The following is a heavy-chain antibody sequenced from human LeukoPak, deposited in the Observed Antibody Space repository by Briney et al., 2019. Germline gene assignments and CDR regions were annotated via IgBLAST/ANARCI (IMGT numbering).Heavy chain of an antibody. Sequence: ASVKVSCTASGYIFTSYGISWVRQAPGKGLEWVGWISAYNGNTYYAQTLQGRVTMPTDTSTSKDYMELRSLRSDDTAVYYCARWGGYSYGYYFDYWGQGTLVTVSS. CDR2: ISAYNGNT. CDR1: GYIFTSYG. D-gene: IGHD5-18*01. V-gene: IGHV1-18*01. J-gene: IGHJ4*02. CDR3: ARWGGYSYGYYFDY.